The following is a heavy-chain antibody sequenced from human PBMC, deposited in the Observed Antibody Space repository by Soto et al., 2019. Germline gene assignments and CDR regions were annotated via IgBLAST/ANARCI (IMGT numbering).Heavy chain of an antibody. CDR2: INPSGGST. CDR3: AKLGSSTWSPHYYFDY. CDR1: GYTFTSHY. Sequence: GASVKVSCKASGYTFTSHYMHWVRQAPGQGLEWMGIINPSGGSTSYAQKLQGRATMTRDTSTSTVYMELSSLRSEDTAVYYCAKLGSSTWSPHYYFDYWGQGTLVTVSS. D-gene: IGHD2-2*01. J-gene: IGHJ4*02. V-gene: IGHV1-46*04.